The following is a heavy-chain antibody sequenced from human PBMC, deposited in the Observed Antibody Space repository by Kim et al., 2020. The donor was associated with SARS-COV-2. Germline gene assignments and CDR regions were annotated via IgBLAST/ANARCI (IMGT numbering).Heavy chain of an antibody. V-gene: IGHV1-2*02. CDR2: INPDSAGT. J-gene: IGHJ4*02. Sequence: ASVKVSCKPSGFTLTDYYMHWVRQAPGQGLEWIGWINPDSAGTNYAPNFQGRVTVTGDTSINTAYMELTRLTSDDTAIYYCAREVQHSNSFDYWGQGTLV. CDR3: AREVQHSNSFDY. D-gene: IGHD3-22*01. CDR1: GFTLTDYY.